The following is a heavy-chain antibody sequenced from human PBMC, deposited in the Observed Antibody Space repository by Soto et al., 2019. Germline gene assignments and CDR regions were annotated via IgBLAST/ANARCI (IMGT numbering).Heavy chain of an antibody. V-gene: IGHV3-15*01. J-gene: IGHJ3*02. CDR1: GFIFRNAW. CDR3: GTGDAFDS. CDR2: IKSKSAGGTI. Sequence: GSLRLSCAASGFIFRNAWMSWVRQTPGKGLEWVGRIKSKSAGGTIDYAPSVKGRFIIARDDSQNTLYLQMDSLRTEDTAVYYCGTGDAFDSWGQGTMVTVSS. D-gene: IGHD7-27*01.